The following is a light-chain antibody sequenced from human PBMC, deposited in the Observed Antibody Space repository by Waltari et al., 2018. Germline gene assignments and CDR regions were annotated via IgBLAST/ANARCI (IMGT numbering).Light chain of an antibody. J-gene: IGLJ2*01. CDR3: AAWDDSLKTVI. V-gene: IGLV1-44*01. Sequence: QSVLTQPPSASGTPGQRVTISCSGSSSNIGSNTVNWYQQLPETAPKLLIYMNKQRPAGVPDRFSGSKSGTSASLAISGLQSEDEADYYCAAWDDSLKTVIFGGGTKLTVL. CDR1: SSNIGSNT. CDR2: MNK.